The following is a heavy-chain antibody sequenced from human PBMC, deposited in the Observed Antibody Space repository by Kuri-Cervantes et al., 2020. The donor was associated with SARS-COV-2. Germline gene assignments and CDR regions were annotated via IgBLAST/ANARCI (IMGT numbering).Heavy chain of an antibody. CDR1: GFTFSSYS. V-gene: IGHV3-21*01. J-gene: IGHJ6*02. CDR3: ARGREYSSSSLYYYGMDV. Sequence: GGSLRLSCAASGFTFSSYSMNRVRQAPGKGLEWVSSISSSSSYIYYADSVKGRFTISRDNAKNSLYLQMNSLRAEDTAVYYCARGREYSSSSLYYYGMDVWGQGTTVTVSS. CDR2: ISSSSSYI. D-gene: IGHD6-6*01.